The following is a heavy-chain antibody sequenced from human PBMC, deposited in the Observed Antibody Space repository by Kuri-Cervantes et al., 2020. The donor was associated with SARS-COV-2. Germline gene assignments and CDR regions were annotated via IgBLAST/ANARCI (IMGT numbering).Heavy chain of an antibody. V-gene: IGHV4-38-2*01. CDR3: ARGKRITIFGVVITDHSFDY. Sequence: GSLRLSCGVSGYSISSGYYWGWIRRPPGKGLEWIGNIYHAGSTQYHPSLKSRVTISADTSKNQFSLKLSSVTAADTAVYYCARGKRITIFGVVITDHSFDYWGQGTLVTVSS. CDR2: IYHAGST. J-gene: IGHJ4*02. CDR1: GYSISSGYY. D-gene: IGHD3-3*01.